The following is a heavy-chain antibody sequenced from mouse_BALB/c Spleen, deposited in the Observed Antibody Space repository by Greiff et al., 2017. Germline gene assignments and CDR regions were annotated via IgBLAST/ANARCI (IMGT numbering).Heavy chain of an antibody. V-gene: IGHV1-18*01. Sequence: VQLQQSGPELAKPGASVKIPCKASGYTFTDYNMDWVKQSHGKSLEWIGDINPNNGGTIYNQKFKGKATLTVDKSSSTAYMELRSLTSEDTAVYYCARLYYYAMDYWGQGTSVTVSS. CDR1: GYTFTDYN. J-gene: IGHJ4*01. CDR2: INPNNGGT. CDR3: ARLYYYAMDY.